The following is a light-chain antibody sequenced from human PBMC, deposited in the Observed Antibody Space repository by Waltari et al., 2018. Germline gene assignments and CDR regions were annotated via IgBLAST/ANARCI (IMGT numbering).Light chain of an antibody. V-gene: IGLV2-23*01. CDR1: SSDVAIYHL. J-gene: IGLJ2*01. CDR3: CSYVGPTGGI. Sequence: QSALTQPASVSGSPGQSLTISCTGSSSDVAIYHLFSWYQQYPGKAPKVIIYEGTKRSSGVSNRFSGYTSGNTASLTISGLQTEDEADYYCCSYVGPTGGIFGGWTTVSVL. CDR2: EGT.